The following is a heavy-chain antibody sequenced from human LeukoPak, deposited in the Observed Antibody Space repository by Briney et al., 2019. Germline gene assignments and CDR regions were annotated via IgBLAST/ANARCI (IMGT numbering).Heavy chain of an antibody. J-gene: IGHJ2*01. CDR3: ARGGPYGGNSQFDL. D-gene: IGHD4-23*01. CDR1: GGSIRSSYYY. Sequence: SETLSLTCTVSGGSIRSSYYYWGWIRQPPGRGLEWIGSIYDSGSTYYNPSLKSRVTTSVDTSKNQFSLKLSSVTAADTAVYYCARGGPYGGNSQFDLWGRGTLVTVSS. V-gene: IGHV4-39*07. CDR2: IYDSGST.